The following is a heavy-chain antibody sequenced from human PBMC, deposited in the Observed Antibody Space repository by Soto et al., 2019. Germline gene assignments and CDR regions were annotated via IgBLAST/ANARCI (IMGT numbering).Heavy chain of an antibody. CDR2: INPNSGGT. Sequence: ASVKVSGKASGYTFTGYYMHWVRQAPGQGLEWMGWINPNSGGTNYAQKFQGWVTMTRDTSISTAYMELSRLRSDDTAVYYCARDDCSGGSCYEANLDYWVQGTLGTVSS. V-gene: IGHV1-2*04. CDR1: GYTFTGYY. D-gene: IGHD2-15*01. CDR3: ARDDCSGGSCYEANLDY. J-gene: IGHJ4*02.